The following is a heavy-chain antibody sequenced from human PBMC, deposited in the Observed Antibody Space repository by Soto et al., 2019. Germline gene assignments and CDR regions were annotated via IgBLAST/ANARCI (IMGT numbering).Heavy chain of an antibody. CDR1: GYSFSSYW. J-gene: IGHJ3*02. CDR3: ASLIFPYCSSTTCWDAFDI. Sequence: GESLKISCKGSGYSFSSYWIGWVRQMPGKGLEWMGIIYPGDSDTRYSPSFEGQVTISADKSISTAYLQWSSLKASDTAMCYCASLIFPYCSSTTCWDAFDIWGQGTMVTVSS. V-gene: IGHV5-51*01. D-gene: IGHD2-2*01. CDR2: IYPGDSDT.